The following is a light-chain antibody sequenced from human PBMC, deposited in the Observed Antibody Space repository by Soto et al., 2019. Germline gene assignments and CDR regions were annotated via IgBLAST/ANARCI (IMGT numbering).Light chain of an antibody. V-gene: IGKV3-11*01. J-gene: IGKJ3*01. CDR2: DAS. CDR3: QQRSTWPQFT. CDR1: QSIGSY. Sequence: EIVLTQSPATLSLSLGERATLSCRASQSIGSYLAWYQHKLGQPPRLLIYDASNRATGIPVRFSGSGSGTDFTLTISSLEPEGFAVYYCQQRSTWPQFTFGPGTKVDI.